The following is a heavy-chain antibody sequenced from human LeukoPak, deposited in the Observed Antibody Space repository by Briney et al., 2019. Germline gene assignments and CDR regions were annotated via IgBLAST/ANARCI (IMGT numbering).Heavy chain of an antibody. Sequence: PGGSQRLSCSSSGFTFSNYWMNWVRQAPGKGLVWVSGIGNDGTSTVYADSVKGRLTISRDNARNTLYLQMNSLRAEDTAVYYCARYGQHRGVTRSDPWGQGTLVTVSS. D-gene: IGHD2-21*02. CDR3: ARYGQHRGVTRSDP. CDR1: GFTFSNYW. CDR2: IGNDGTST. V-gene: IGHV3-74*01. J-gene: IGHJ5*02.